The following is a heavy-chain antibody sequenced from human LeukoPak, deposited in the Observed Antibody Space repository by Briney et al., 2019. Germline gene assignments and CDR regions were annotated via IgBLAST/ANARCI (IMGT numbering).Heavy chain of an antibody. V-gene: IGHV4-59*12. CDR3: AREDSSGYYYLVSY. Sequence: PSETLSLTCTVSGGSISSYYWSWIRQPPGKGLEWLGYIYYSGSTNYNPSLKSRVTMSVDTSKNQFSLKLSSVTAADTAVYYCAREDSSGYYYLVSYWGQGTLVTVSS. D-gene: IGHD3-22*01. CDR1: GGSISSYY. J-gene: IGHJ4*02. CDR2: IYYSGST.